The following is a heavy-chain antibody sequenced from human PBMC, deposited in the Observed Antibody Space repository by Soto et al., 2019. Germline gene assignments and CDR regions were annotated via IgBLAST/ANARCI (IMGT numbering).Heavy chain of an antibody. Sequence: QVQLQESGPGLVKPSQTLSLTCTVSGGSISSGGYYWSWIRQHPGKGLEWIGYIYYSGSTYYNPSLKRRXXIXVXXSKNQFALKLSSVTAADTAVYYCARGEEGDSPFDYWGQGTLVTVSS. CDR2: IYYSGST. J-gene: IGHJ4*02. CDR1: GGSISSGGYY. D-gene: IGHD2-21*02. V-gene: IGHV4-31*03. CDR3: ARGEEGDSPFDY.